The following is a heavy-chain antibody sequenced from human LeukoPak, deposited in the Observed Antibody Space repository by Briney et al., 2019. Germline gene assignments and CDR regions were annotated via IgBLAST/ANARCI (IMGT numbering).Heavy chain of an antibody. V-gene: IGHV3-30-3*01. CDR3: ARDGAYYGDYDD. CDR2: ISYDGSNK. J-gene: IGHJ4*02. CDR1: GLTFSSYA. D-gene: IGHD4-17*01. Sequence: GGSLRLSCAASGLTFSSYAMHWVRQAPGKGLEWVAVISYDGSNKYYADSVKGRFTISRDNSKNTLYLQMNSLRAEDTAVYYCARDGAYYGDYDDWGQGTLVTVSS.